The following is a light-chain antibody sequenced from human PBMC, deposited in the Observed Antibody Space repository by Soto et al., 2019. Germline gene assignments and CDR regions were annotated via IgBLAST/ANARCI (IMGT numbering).Light chain of an antibody. Sequence: EIVLTQSPGTLSVSPGERATLSCRASQTISSNYLAWYQQKPGQAPSLLIYGTSSRATGIPDRFSGSGSGPDFNLTISRLEPEDSAIYYCQQYGSWTFGQGTKVEIK. CDR1: QTISSNY. V-gene: IGKV3-20*01. CDR2: GTS. J-gene: IGKJ1*01. CDR3: QQYGSWT.